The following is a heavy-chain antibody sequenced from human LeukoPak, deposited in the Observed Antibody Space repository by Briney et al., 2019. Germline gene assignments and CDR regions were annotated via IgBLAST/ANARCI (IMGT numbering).Heavy chain of an antibody. J-gene: IGHJ4*02. D-gene: IGHD6-13*01. Sequence: PGGSLRLSCAASGFTFSAFGMNWVRQAPGKGLLWVSRINSDGSSTSYADSVKGRFTISRDNAKNTLYLQMNSLRAEDTAVYYCARRIAAAAAPYYFDYWGQGTLVTVSS. CDR1: GFTFSAFG. CDR2: INSDGSST. CDR3: ARRIAAAAAPYYFDY. V-gene: IGHV3-74*01.